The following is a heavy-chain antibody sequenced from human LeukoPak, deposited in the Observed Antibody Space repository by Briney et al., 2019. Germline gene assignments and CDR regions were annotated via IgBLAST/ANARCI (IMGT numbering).Heavy chain of an antibody. CDR3: AKWDRDYGGSHYLDY. V-gene: IGHV3-23*01. Sequence: GGSLRLSCAAPGFTFSTYGMTWVRQAPGGGLEWVSAITASGGGTYYAASVKGRFTISRDHSKSTLYLQMNSLRAEDTAIYYCAKWDRDYGGSHYLDYWGQGTLVTVSA. CDR1: GFTFSTYG. J-gene: IGHJ4*02. D-gene: IGHD4-23*01. CDR2: ITASGGGT.